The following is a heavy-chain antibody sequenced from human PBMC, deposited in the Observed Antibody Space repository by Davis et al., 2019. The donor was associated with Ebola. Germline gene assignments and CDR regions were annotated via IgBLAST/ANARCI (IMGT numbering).Heavy chain of an antibody. D-gene: IGHD6-13*01. Sequence: PSETLSLTCAVYGGSFSGYYWSWIRQPPGKGLEWIGEINHSGSTNYNPSLKSRVTISVDTSKNQFSLKLSSVTAADTAVYYCARGWSSSWYPRAYFDYWGQGTLVTVSS. J-gene: IGHJ4*02. CDR2: INHSGST. CDR3: ARGWSSSWYPRAYFDY. V-gene: IGHV4-34*01. CDR1: GGSFSGYY.